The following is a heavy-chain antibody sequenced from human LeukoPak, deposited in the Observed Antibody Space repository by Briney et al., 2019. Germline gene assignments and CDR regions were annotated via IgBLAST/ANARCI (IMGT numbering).Heavy chain of an antibody. D-gene: IGHD3-22*01. CDR2: IWLDGNSE. V-gene: IGHV3-33*01. CDR1: GFTFSWSG. CDR3: ATAGFTVTQIDY. J-gene: IGHJ4*02. Sequence: GGSLRLACGASGFTFSWSGMHWVRQTPGKGLEWVASIWLDGNSENYADSVKGRFTISRDNSKSTLYLELKSLRAEDTAVYYCATAGFTVTQIDYWGQGTLVTVSS.